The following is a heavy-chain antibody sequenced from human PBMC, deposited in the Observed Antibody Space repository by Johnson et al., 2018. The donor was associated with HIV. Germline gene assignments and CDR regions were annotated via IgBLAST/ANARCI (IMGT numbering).Heavy chain of an antibody. CDR3: ARGTEGDGAFDI. V-gene: IGHV3-23*01. Sequence: EVLLLESGGGLVQPGGSLRLSCAASGFTFSSYAMSWVRQAPGKGLEWVSAISGSGGSTYYADSVKGRFTISRDNSKNTLYFQMNSLRAEDTAVYYCARGTEGDGAFDIWGQGTMVTVSS. CDR1: GFTFSSYA. D-gene: IGHD1-1*01. J-gene: IGHJ3*02. CDR2: ISGSGGST.